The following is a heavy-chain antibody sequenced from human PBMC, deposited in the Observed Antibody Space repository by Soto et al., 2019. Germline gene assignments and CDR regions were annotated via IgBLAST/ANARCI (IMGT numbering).Heavy chain of an antibody. CDR3: ARTRGGGKVAGNHYYYGMDV. D-gene: IGHD6-19*01. Sequence: TGGSLRLSCAASGFTFSSYGMHWVRQAPGKGLEWVAVIWYDGSNKYYADSVKGRFTISRDNSKNTLYLQMNSLRAEDTAVYYCARTRGGGKVAGNHYYYGMDVWGQGTTVTVSS. J-gene: IGHJ6*02. CDR2: IWYDGSNK. CDR1: GFTFSSYG. V-gene: IGHV3-33*01.